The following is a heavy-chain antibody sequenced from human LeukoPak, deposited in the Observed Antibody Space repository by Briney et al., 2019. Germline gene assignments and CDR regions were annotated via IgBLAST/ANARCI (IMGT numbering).Heavy chain of an antibody. CDR1: GGSISSYY. CDR2: IYYSGST. CDR3: ARKGLGSYFDY. V-gene: IGHV4-59*08. J-gene: IGHJ4*02. Sequence: PSETLSLTCTVSGGSISSYYWSWIRQPPGKGLEWIGYIYYSGSTNYNPSLKSRVTTSVDTSKNQFSLKLSSVTAADSAVYYCARKGLGSYFDYWGQGTLVTVSS. D-gene: IGHD1-14*01.